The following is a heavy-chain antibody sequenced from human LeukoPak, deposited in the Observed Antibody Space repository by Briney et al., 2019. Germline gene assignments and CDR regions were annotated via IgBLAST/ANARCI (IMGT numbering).Heavy chain of an antibody. Sequence: GGSLRPSCAASGFTFDDYAMHWVRQAPGKGLEWVSGISWNSGSIGYADSVKGRFTISRDNAKNSLYLQMNSLRAEDMALYYCAKGGKYYDSSGNFDYWGQGTLVTVSS. CDR3: AKGGKYYDSSGNFDY. CDR1: GFTFDDYA. V-gene: IGHV3-9*03. J-gene: IGHJ4*02. D-gene: IGHD3-22*01. CDR2: ISWNSGSI.